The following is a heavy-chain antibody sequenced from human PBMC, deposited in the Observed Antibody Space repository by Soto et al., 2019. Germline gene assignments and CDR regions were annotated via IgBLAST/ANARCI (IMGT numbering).Heavy chain of an antibody. V-gene: IGHV1-69*13. Sequence: ASVKVSCKASGGTFSSYAISWVRQAPGQGLEWMGGIIPIFGTANYAQKFQGRVTITADESTSTAYMELSSLRSEDTAVYYCARDARDGYNKYDYWGQGTLVTVSS. J-gene: IGHJ4*02. CDR3: ARDARDGYNKYDY. CDR1: GGTFSSYA. CDR2: IIPIFGTA. D-gene: IGHD4-4*01.